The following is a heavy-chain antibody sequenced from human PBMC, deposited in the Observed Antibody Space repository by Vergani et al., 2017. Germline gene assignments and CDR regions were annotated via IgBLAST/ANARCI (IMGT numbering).Heavy chain of an antibody. Sequence: QVQLQESGPGLVKPPQTLSLTCTVPGGSISSGGYSWSWIRQHPGKGLGWIGYIYYSGSTYYNPSLKSRVTIAVDTSKNQFSLKLSSVTAADTAVYYCARAPNGSSWVYYFDYWGQGTLVTVSS. CDR1: GGSISSGGYS. V-gene: IGHV4-31*03. CDR2: IYYSGST. J-gene: IGHJ4*02. D-gene: IGHD6-13*01. CDR3: ARAPNGSSWVYYFDY.